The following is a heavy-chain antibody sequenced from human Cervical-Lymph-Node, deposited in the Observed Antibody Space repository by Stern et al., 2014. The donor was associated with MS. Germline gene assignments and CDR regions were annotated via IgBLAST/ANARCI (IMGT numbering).Heavy chain of an antibody. J-gene: IGHJ6*02. V-gene: IGHV3-11*01. CDR2: ILGSGTTI. Sequence: VQLEESGGGVVKPGGSLRLSCAASEFTFSDYSLSWIRQAPGKGLEWVSYILGSGTTIYYAASVKGRFTISRDNAKNSLYLQMNSLRAEDTAVYYCARFYDFWSGGMDVWGQGTAVTVSS. D-gene: IGHD3-3*01. CDR3: ARFYDFWSGGMDV. CDR1: EFTFSDYS.